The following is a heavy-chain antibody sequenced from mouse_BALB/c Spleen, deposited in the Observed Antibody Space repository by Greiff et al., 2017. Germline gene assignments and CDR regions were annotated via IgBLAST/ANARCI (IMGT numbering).Heavy chain of an antibody. D-gene: IGHD2-1*01. J-gene: IGHJ4*01. Sequence: QVQLQQSGAELVRPGSSVKISCKASGYAFSSYWMNWVKQRPGQGLEWIGQIYPGDGDTNYNGKFKGKATLTADKSSSTAYMQLSSLTSEDSAVYFCARRGKPPMDYWGQGTSVTVSS. V-gene: IGHV1-80*01. CDR3: ARRGKPPMDY. CDR1: GYAFSSYW. CDR2: IYPGDGDT.